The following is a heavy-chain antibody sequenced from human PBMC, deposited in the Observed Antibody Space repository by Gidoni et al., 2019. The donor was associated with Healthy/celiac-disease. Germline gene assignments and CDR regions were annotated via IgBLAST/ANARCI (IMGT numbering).Heavy chain of an antibody. CDR1: GGSISSSSYY. J-gene: IGHJ5*02. Sequence: QLQLQESGPGLAKPSETLSLTCTVSGGSISSSSYYWGWIRQPPGKGLEWIGSIYYSGSTYYNPSLTSRVTISVDTSKNQFSLKLSSVTAADTAVYYCARRFDYGLWQSVHWFDPWGQGTLVTVSS. CDR2: IYYSGST. V-gene: IGHV4-39*01. CDR3: ARRFDYGLWQSVHWFDP. D-gene: IGHD3-16*01.